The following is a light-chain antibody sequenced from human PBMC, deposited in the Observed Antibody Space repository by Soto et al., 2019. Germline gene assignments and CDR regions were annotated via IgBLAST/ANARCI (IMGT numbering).Light chain of an antibody. Sequence: QSALTQPASVSGSPGQSITISCTGTSSDVGGYNSVSWYQQHPGKAPKLMIYEVSNRPSGVSNRFSGSKSGSTASLTISGLQAEDEADYYCSSYTSSSTPCVFXTGTNLTVL. V-gene: IGLV2-14*01. CDR1: SSDVGGYNS. CDR3: SSYTSSSTPCV. CDR2: EVS. J-gene: IGLJ1*01.